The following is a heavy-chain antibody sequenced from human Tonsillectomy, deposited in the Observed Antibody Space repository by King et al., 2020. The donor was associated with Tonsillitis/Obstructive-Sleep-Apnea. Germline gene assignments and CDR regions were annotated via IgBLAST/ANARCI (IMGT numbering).Heavy chain of an antibody. V-gene: IGHV3-30*04. CDR2: ISYDGSNK. CDR1: GFTFSSYA. Sequence: VQLVQSGGGVVQPGRSLRLSCAASGFTFSSYAMHWVRQAPGKGLEWVAVISYDGSNKYYADSVKGRFTISRDNSKNTLYLQMNSLRAEDTAVYYCARDHGGSYSSKQSRAFDIWGQGTMVTVSS. CDR3: ARDHGGSYSSKQSRAFDI. J-gene: IGHJ3*02. D-gene: IGHD1-26*01.